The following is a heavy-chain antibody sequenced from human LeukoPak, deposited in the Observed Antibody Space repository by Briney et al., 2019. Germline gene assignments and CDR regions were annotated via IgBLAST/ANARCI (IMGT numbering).Heavy chain of an antibody. J-gene: IGHJ6*03. CDR2: ISIYNGNT. CDR3: ALPAKGAYFYYYMEV. D-gene: IGHD2-2*01. V-gene: IGHV1-18*01. Sequence: ASVKVSCKASAYTSPNYGITWVRRAPRRGLEWMGWISIYNGNTQYAQKFQGRVTMPTDTPTKTVYMELRSLRSNDPAVYYCALPAKGAYFYYYMEVWGKGATVTVSS. CDR1: AYTSPNYG.